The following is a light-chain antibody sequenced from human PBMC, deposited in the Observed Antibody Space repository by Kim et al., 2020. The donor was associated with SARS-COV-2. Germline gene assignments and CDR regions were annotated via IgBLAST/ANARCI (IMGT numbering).Light chain of an antibody. J-gene: IGLJ1*01. CDR3: QVCGSSGYHRYV. CDR2: YDS. CDR1: AIGIKG. Sequence: PGKTARIPCGGNAIGIKGVPWYQQKPGQAPVLVIFYDSDRPSGIPARFSASRSGNTGNLTISRFEAGDEADFYCQVCGSSGYHRYVFGTGTKVTGL. V-gene: IGLV3-21*04.